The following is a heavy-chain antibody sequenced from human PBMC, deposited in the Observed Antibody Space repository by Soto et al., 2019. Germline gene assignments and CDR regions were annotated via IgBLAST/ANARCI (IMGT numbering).Heavy chain of an antibody. CDR2: INHSGST. CDR3: ARVSYDFWSGYEEGYYYYYGMDV. Sequence: PSETLSLTCAVYGGSFSGYYWSWIRQPPGKGLEWIGEINHSGSTNYNPSLKSRVTISVDTSKNQFSLKLSSVTAADTAVYYCARVSYDFWSGYEEGYYYYYGMDVWGQGTTVTVSS. CDR1: GGSFSGYY. D-gene: IGHD3-3*01. V-gene: IGHV4-34*01. J-gene: IGHJ6*02.